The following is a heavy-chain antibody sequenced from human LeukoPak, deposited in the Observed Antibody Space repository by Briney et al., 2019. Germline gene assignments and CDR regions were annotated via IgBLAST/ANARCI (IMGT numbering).Heavy chain of an antibody. CDR2: IWYDGSNK. Sequence: GGSLRLSCAASGINFRSYGMHWVRQAPGKGLEWVAFIWYDGSNKYYADSVKGRFTISRDNSRNTLFLQMNSLRAEDTAVYYCATDRATQYFDYWGQGTLVSVSS. CDR3: ATDRATQYFDY. CDR1: GINFRSYG. V-gene: IGHV3-30*02. D-gene: IGHD2-15*01. J-gene: IGHJ4*02.